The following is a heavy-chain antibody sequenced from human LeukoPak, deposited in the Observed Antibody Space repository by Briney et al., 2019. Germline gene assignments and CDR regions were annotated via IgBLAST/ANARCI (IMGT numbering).Heavy chain of an antibody. V-gene: IGHV1-8*01. CDR3: ARGLWFGEGYYFDF. J-gene: IGHJ4*02. Sequence: ASVKVSCKASGYTFTSYDINWVRQATGQGLEWMGWMNPNSGNTGYAQKFPGRVTMTRNTSISTAYMELSSLRSEDTAVYYCARGLWFGEGYYFDFWGQGTLVTVSS. D-gene: IGHD3-10*01. CDR1: GYTFTSYD. CDR2: MNPNSGNT.